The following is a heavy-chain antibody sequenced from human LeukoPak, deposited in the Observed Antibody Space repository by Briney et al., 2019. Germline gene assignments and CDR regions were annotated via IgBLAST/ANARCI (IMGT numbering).Heavy chain of an antibody. CDR1: GFTFSSYA. Sequence: GGSLRLSCAASGFTFSSYAMHWVRQAPGKGLEWVAVISYDGSNKFYADSVKGRFTISRDNSRNTLYLQMNSLRGEDAAVYSCARGGIPTGPYYYFYYMDVWGKGTAVTASS. CDR3: ARGGIPTGPYYYFYYMDV. J-gene: IGHJ6*03. V-gene: IGHV3-30*01. CDR2: ISYDGSNK. D-gene: IGHD3-10*01.